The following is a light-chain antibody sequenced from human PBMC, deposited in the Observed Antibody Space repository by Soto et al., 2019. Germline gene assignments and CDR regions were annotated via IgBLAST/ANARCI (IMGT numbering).Light chain of an antibody. V-gene: IGKV1D-12*01. J-gene: IGKJ5*01. Sequence: DIQMTQSPSSVSASVGDRVTITCRASQGIGSWLAWYQHKPGKAPKLLIHAASNLQGGVPSRFSGSGSGTDFALTINSLQPEDFATYYCQQTNTFPSTFGQGTRLEIK. CDR3: QQTNTFPST. CDR1: QGIGSW. CDR2: AAS.